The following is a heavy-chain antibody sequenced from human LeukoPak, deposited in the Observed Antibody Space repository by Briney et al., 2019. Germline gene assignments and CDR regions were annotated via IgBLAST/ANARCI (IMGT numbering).Heavy chain of an antibody. J-gene: IGHJ4*02. V-gene: IGHV3-23*01. CDR3: AKDSGSYFDY. Sequence: GGSLRLSCTASGFTFSSYAMSWVRQAPGKGLEWVSAISGSGGNTYYADSVKGRFTISRDNSKNTLYLQMNSLRAEDTAVYSCAKDSGSYFDYWGQGTLVTVSS. CDR2: ISGSGGNT. CDR1: GFTFSSYA. D-gene: IGHD1-26*01.